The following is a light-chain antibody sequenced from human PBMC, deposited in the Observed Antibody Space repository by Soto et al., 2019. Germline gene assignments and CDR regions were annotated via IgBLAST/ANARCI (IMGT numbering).Light chain of an antibody. Sequence: DIETIKTTYPLSASLGDRVTITCRASQDIRNALGWYQQKPGKAPKRLIYDASTLQSGVPSRFSGSGSGTEFTLTISFLQPEDFATYYCLPHKTNPLAFAHGLKVDIK. CDR3: LPHKTNPLA. J-gene: IGKJ1*01. CDR2: DAS. V-gene: IGKV1-17*01. CDR1: QDIRNA.